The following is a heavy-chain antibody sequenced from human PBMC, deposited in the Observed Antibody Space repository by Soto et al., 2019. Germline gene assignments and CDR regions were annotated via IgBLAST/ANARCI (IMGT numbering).Heavy chain of an antibody. Sequence: GGSLRLSCAASGFTFSTYGMTWVRQAPGKGLEWVAVVSYHGTDKFYADSLKARFTISRDNSKNTLYLQMNSLRTEDSAVYYCARASAVITSRFFDDWGHGTLVTVSS. CDR2: VSYHGTDK. CDR1: GFTFSTYG. J-gene: IGHJ4*01. D-gene: IGHD3-16*02. V-gene: IGHV3-30*03. CDR3: ARASAVITSRFFDD.